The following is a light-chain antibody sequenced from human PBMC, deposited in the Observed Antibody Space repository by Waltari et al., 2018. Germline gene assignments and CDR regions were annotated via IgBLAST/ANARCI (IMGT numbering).Light chain of an antibody. Sequence: TVVTQSPSLTVSLGGTVILTCASSAGESTSGHHANWLQQRPGQPPSLLIFSTNDKHPPTPARFSGSLLGGKAALTLSEVQSDDEADFSCLLFFDNSRVFGGGTKLTVL. V-gene: IGLV7-43*01. CDR3: LLFFDNSRV. J-gene: IGLJ3*02. CDR1: AGESTSGHH. CDR2: STN.